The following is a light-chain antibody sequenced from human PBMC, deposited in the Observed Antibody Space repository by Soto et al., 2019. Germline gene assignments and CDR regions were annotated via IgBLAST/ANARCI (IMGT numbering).Light chain of an antibody. Sequence: EIVLTQSPGTLSLSPGERVTLSCRASQSVTRSFLAWYQQKPGQAPRLLLYVASRRAAGTPHRFSGRVSGAYFIYTSSRLEHDDVVEYYWHQYGSSPHAFGPGTNVDIK. CDR2: VAS. CDR3: HQYGSSPHA. J-gene: IGKJ3*01. V-gene: IGKV3-20*01. CDR1: QSVTRSF.